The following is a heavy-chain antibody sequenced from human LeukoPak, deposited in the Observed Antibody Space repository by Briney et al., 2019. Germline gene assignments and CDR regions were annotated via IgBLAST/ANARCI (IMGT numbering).Heavy chain of an antibody. V-gene: IGHV1-8*01. J-gene: IGHJ4*02. CDR2: MNPNSGNT. CDR1: GYTFTSHD. CDR3: ARDPRDWPPYYFDY. Sequence: GASVKVSCKASGYTFTSHDINWVRQATGQGLGWMGWMNPNSGNTGYAQKFQGRVTITRDTSASTAYMELSSLRSEDTAVYYCARDPRDWPPYYFDYWGQGTLVTVSS. D-gene: IGHD3/OR15-3a*01.